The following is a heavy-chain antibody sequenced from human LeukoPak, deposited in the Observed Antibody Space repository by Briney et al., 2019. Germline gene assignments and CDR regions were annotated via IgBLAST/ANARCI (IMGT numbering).Heavy chain of an antibody. CDR1: GSRFTSYW. D-gene: IGHD3-22*01. CDR2: IYPGDSDT. J-gene: IGHJ4*02. V-gene: IGHV5-51*01. CDR3: ARPDYYDSSGSDY. Sequence: GASLKISCKGSGSRFTSYWIGWVRQMPGKGLEWMGIIYPGDSDTRYSPSFQGQVTISADKSISTAYLQWSSLKASDTAMYYCARPDYYDSSGSDYWGQGTLVTVSS.